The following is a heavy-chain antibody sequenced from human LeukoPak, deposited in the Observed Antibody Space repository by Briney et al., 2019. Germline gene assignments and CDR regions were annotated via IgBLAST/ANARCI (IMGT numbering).Heavy chain of an antibody. Sequence: ASVKVSCKASGYTFTSYGIGWVRQAPGQGLEWMGWISAYNGNANYAQKLQGRVTMTTDTSTSTAYMELRSLRSDDTAVYYCARDRTTGYYNYWGQGTLVTVSS. CDR2: ISAYNGNA. CDR3: ARDRTTGYYNY. D-gene: IGHD3-9*01. CDR1: GYTFTSYG. J-gene: IGHJ4*02. V-gene: IGHV1-18*04.